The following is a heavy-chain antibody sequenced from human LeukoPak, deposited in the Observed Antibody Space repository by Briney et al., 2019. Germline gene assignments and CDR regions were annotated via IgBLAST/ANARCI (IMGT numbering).Heavy chain of an antibody. D-gene: IGHD3-10*01. CDR3: ARWNYDSGSWVLDY. Sequence: GGSLRLSCAGSGFTFSNHQMNWVRRAPGKGLEWVAKIKQDGGEKHYVDSVKGRFTISRDNAKNSLYLQMNSLRVEDTAVYYCARWNYDSGSWVLDYWGQGTLVTVSS. CDR1: GFTFSNHQ. V-gene: IGHV3-7*05. J-gene: IGHJ4*02. CDR2: IKQDGGEK.